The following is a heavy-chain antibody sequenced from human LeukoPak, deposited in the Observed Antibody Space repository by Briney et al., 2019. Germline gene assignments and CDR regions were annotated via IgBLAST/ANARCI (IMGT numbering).Heavy chain of an antibody. CDR3: ARDRAGDSFDI. V-gene: IGHV4-61*02. D-gene: IGHD7-27*01. Sequence: SETLSLTCTVSGDSISRGNNYWTWIRQPAGKGLEWIGRISTSGNTNYKPSLKSQVTISRHTSKNQFSLNLNFVTAADTAIYYCARDRAGDSFDIWGQGTLVTVSS. CDR1: GDSISRGNNY. CDR2: ISTSGNT. J-gene: IGHJ3*02.